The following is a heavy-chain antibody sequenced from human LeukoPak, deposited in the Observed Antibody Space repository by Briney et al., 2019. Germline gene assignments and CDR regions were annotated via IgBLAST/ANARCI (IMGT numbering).Heavy chain of an antibody. Sequence: PSETLSLTCTVSGGSISSYYWSWIRQPAGKGLEWIGRIYTSGSTNYNPSLKSRVTISVDKSKNQFSLKLSSVTAADTAVYYCARDWTYYDSSGYYRGLYYFDHWRQATLVTVSS. D-gene: IGHD3-22*01. V-gene: IGHV4-4*07. CDR3: ARDWTYYDSSGYYRGLYYFDH. CDR2: IYTSGST. CDR1: GGSISSYY. J-gene: IGHJ4*02.